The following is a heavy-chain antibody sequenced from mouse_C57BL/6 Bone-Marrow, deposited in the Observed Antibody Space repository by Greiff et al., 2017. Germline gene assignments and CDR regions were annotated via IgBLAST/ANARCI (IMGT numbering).Heavy chain of an antibody. J-gene: IGHJ3*01. CDR1: GFTFSSYG. Sequence: EVKLMESGGDLVKPGGSLTLSCAASGFTFSSYGMSLVRQTPDKRLESVATLSSGGSYTYYPASVKGRFPISRDNAKNTLYRQMSSLKSEDTAMDYCASGYGSSYVWFAYWGQGTLVTVSA. CDR3: ASGYGSSYVWFAY. D-gene: IGHD1-1*01. V-gene: IGHV5-6*01. CDR2: LSSGGSYT.